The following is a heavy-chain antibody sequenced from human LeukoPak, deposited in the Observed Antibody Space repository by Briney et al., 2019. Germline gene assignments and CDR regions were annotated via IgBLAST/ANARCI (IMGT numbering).Heavy chain of an antibody. CDR3: AKDQVNDYGDFTAFDI. V-gene: IGHV3-23*01. CDR2: ISGRGGTK. Sequence: GGSLRLSCRASRFTFSMYAMSCVRQAPGKGLEWVSGISGRGGTKYYADSVTGRFDMSRDDSNDMLYLQMISLRAEDTAVYYCAKDQVNDYGDFTAFDIWGQGTMVTVSS. J-gene: IGHJ3*02. CDR1: RFTFSMYA. D-gene: IGHD4-17*01.